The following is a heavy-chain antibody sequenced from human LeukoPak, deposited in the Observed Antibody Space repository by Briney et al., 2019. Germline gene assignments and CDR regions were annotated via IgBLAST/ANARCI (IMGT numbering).Heavy chain of an antibody. J-gene: IGHJ4*02. CDR1: GFTFSSYA. V-gene: IGHV3-23*01. CDR2: ISASGGST. CDR3: AKASDKYYFDY. Sequence: GGSLRLSCAASGFTFSSYAMSWVRQAPGKGLEWVSAISASGGSTYYADSVKGRFTISRDNSKNTLYLQMNSLRAEDTAVYCCAKASDKYYFDYWGQGTLVTVSS. D-gene: IGHD3-9*01.